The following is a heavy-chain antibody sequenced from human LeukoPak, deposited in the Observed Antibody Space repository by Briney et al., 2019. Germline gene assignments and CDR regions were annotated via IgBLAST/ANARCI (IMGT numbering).Heavy chain of an antibody. Sequence: GGSLRLSCAASGITVSSNYMSWVRQAPGKGLEWVSVLYSDGSTYYADSVKGRFTISRDNSKNTLYLQMNSLRAEDTAVYYCARDPPMCSGGSCYYFDYWGQGTLVTVSS. V-gene: IGHV3-66*01. CDR2: LYSDGST. D-gene: IGHD2-15*01. J-gene: IGHJ4*02. CDR3: ARDPPMCSGGSCYYFDY. CDR1: GITVSSNY.